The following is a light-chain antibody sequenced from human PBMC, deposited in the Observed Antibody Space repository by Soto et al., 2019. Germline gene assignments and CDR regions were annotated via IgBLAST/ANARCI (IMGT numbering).Light chain of an antibody. CDR1: SSDVGGYNY. J-gene: IGLJ2*01. Sequence: QSALTQPPSASGSPGQSVTISCTGTSSDVGGYNYVSWYQQHPGKAPKLMIYEVSKRPSGVPDRFSGSKSGNTASLTVSGLQAEDEADYYCSSYADSSNFVFGGGTKLTVL. V-gene: IGLV2-8*01. CDR2: EVS. CDR3: SSYADSSNFV.